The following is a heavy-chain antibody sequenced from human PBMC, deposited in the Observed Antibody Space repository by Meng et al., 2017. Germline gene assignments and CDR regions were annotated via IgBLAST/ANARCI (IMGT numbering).Heavy chain of an antibody. CDR1: GFTFNNWA. CDR3: ARDPAARSYYYYGMDV. J-gene: IGHJ6*02. CDR2: ISGGSGTK. V-gene: IGHV3-23*01. Sequence: GESLKISCAASGFTFNNWAMSWVRQAPGKGLEWVTGISGGSGTKHYADSVKGRFTISRDNSKHTLYLQMNSLRAGNTAVYYCARDPAARSYYYYGMDVWGQGTTVTVSS. D-gene: IGHD6-6*01.